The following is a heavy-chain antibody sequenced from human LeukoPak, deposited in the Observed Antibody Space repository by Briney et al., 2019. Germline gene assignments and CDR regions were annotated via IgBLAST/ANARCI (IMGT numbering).Heavy chain of an antibody. D-gene: IGHD5-12*01. V-gene: IGHV3-30*03. CDR1: GRPFSSSI. J-gene: IGHJ3*02. CDR2: MSFDGSQ. CDR3: AREGHTSGFCGSFDI. Sequence: HPGGSLRLSCALSGRPFSSSIMHWVRRAPGKGLEWVAGMSFDGSQYYVESVKGRFTISRDNSGNTVYLHMTSLRPEDTAVYFCAREGHTSGFCGSFDIWGQGTTVTISS.